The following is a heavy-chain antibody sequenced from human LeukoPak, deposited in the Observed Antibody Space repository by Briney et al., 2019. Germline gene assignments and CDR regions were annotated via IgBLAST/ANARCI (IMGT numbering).Heavy chain of an antibody. D-gene: IGHD3-22*01. J-gene: IGHJ6*03. CDR3: ARVGSSGYPYYYYYMDV. CDR1: GGSISSYY. V-gene: IGHV4-59*01. CDR2: IYYSGST. Sequence: PSETLSLTCTVSGGSISSYYWSWIRQPPGKGLEWIGYIYYSGSTNYNPSLKSRVTISVDTSKNQFSLKLSSVTAADTAVYYCARVGSSGYPYYYYYMDVWGKGTTVTVSS.